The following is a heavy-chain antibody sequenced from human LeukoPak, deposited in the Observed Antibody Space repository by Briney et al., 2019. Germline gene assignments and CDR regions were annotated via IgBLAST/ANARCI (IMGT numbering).Heavy chain of an antibody. CDR1: GYTFIGYY. Sequence: ASVKVSCKASGYTFIGYYIHWVRQAPGQGLEWMGRINPNSGGTNYAQKFQGRVTMTRDTSISTAYMELNRLTSDDTAVYYCARGSKYDYWGQGALVTVSS. V-gene: IGHV1-2*06. CDR3: ARGSKYDY. CDR2: INPNSGGT. J-gene: IGHJ4*02.